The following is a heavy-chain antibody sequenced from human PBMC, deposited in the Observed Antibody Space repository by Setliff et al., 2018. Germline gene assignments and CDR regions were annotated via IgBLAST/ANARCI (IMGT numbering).Heavy chain of an antibody. CDR1: GGSLSNYG. Sequence: PSETLSLTCAVYGGSLSNYGMTWVRQAPGKGLEWISYISTSSGTRYYADSVKGRFTISRDNANQSLYLQMNSLGAEDTAMYYCARDMSPDIMWELPVDSWGQGTLVTVSS. CDR2: ISTSSGTR. V-gene: IGHV3-48*01. D-gene: IGHD1-26*01. CDR3: ARDMSPDIMWELPVDS. J-gene: IGHJ4*02.